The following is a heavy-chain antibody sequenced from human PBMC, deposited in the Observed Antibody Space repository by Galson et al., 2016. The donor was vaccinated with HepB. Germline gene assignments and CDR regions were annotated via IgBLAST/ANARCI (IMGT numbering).Heavy chain of an antibody. CDR3: ARDQMSYGMDV. D-gene: IGHD5-24*01. J-gene: IGHJ6*02. Sequence: QSGAEVKKPGESLKISCYSSGYTLSTYWIGWVRQMPGKGLEWMGVIYLDDSDTRYSPSFQGQVTMSADRSISTAYLQWSSLKASDTAVYFCARDQMSYGMDVWGQGTTVTVSS. CDR1: GYTLSTYW. CDR2: IYLDDSDT. V-gene: IGHV5-51*01.